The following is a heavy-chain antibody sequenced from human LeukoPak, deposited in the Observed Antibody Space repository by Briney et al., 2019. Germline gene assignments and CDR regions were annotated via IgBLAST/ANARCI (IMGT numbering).Heavy chain of an antibody. V-gene: IGHV4-59*01. CDR3: ARERYYDSSGFDY. CDR1: GGSFSGYY. D-gene: IGHD3-22*01. J-gene: IGHJ4*02. CDR2: IYYSGST. Sequence: PSETLSLTCAVYGGSFSGYYWSWIRQPPGKGLEWIGYIYYSGSTNYNPSLKSRVTISVDTSKNQFSLKLSSVTAADTAVYYCARERYYDSSGFDYWGQGTLVTVSS.